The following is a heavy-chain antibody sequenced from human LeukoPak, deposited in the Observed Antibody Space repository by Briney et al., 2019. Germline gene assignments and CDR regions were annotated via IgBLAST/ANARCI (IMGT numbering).Heavy chain of an antibody. V-gene: IGHV3-33*01. CDR2: IWYDGSNK. J-gene: IGHJ4*02. CDR3: ARDESYYFDY. Sequence: PGGSLRLSCAASEFTFSSYGMHWVRQAPGKGLEWVAVIWYDGSNKYYADSVKGRFTISRDNSKNTLYLQMNSLRAEDTAVYYCARDESYYFDYWGRGTLVTVSS. CDR1: EFTFSSYG.